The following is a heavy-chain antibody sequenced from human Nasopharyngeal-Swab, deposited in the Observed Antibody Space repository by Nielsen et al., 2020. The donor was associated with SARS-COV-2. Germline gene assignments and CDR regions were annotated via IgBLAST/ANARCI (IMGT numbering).Heavy chain of an antibody. CDR2: ITYDGSNK. D-gene: IGHD1-26*01. CDR3: AKVFDSAWATGAFDI. CDR1: GFTFSSYG. Sequence: GESLKISCAASGFTFSSYGMHWVRQAPGKGLEWAAVITYDGSNKYYADFVKGRFTISRDNSKNTLYLQMNSLRAEDTAVYYCAKVFDSAWATGAFDIWGQGTMVTVSS. V-gene: IGHV3-30*18. J-gene: IGHJ3*02.